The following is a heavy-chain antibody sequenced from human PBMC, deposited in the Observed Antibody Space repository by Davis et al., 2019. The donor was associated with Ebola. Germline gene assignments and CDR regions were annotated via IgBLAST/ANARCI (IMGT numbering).Heavy chain of an antibody. V-gene: IGHV4-59*08. D-gene: IGHD5-18*01. CDR2: IYYSGST. J-gene: IGHJ6*02. CDR1: GGSFSSYY. CDR3: ARHHQSGYSYGYLAGYYYGMDV. Sequence: MPSETLSLTCAVYGGSFSSYYWSWIRQPPGKGMEWIGYIYYSGSTNYNPSLKSRVTITVDTSKNQFSLKLSSVTAADTAVYYCARHHQSGYSYGYLAGYYYGMDVWGQGTTVTVSS.